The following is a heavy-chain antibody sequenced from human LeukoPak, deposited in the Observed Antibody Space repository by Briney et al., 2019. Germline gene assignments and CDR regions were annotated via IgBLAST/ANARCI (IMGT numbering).Heavy chain of an antibody. Sequence: ARSLRLSCAASGFTFSTYAMHWVRQAPGKGLEWLTVISYNGSHQYYSDSVRGRFTISRDNSRNSVFLQINRLRPEDTAVYYCATSIRRITISSWGQGTLVTVSS. CDR2: ISYNGSHQ. CDR3: ATSIRRITISS. J-gene: IGHJ4*02. CDR1: GFTFSTYA. V-gene: IGHV3-30*04. D-gene: IGHD3-3*01.